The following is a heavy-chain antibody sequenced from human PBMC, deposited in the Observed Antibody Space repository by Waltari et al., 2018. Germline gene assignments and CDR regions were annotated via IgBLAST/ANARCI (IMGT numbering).Heavy chain of an antibody. CDR3: ARDRGGYYFDY. CDR2: ISYDGSNK. Sequence: QVQLVESGGGVVQPGRSLRLHCAASGFTFSSYAMHWVRQAPGKGLKWVAVISYDGSNKYYADSVKGRFTISRDNSKNTLYLQMNSLRAEDTAVYYCARDRGGYYFDYWGQGTLVTVSS. CDR1: GFTFSSYA. D-gene: IGHD3-10*01. V-gene: IGHV3-30-3*01. J-gene: IGHJ4*02.